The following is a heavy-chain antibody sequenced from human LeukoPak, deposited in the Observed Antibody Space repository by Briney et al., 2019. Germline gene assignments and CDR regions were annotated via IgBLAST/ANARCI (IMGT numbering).Heavy chain of an antibody. CDR3: ARGPPNWGYDY. CDR2: MSPNSGDA. J-gene: IGHJ4*02. Sequence: ASVKVSCKASGNTFTSYDFNWVRQATGQRPEWMGWMSPNSGDAGYAQKFQDRVTMTRNTSISTAYMELSSLRSDDTAVYYCARGPPNWGYDYWGPGTLVTVSS. D-gene: IGHD7-27*01. V-gene: IGHV1-8*01. CDR1: GNTFTSYD.